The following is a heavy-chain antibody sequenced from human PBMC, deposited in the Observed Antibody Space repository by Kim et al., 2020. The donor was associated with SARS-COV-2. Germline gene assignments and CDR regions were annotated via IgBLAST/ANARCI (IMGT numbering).Heavy chain of an antibody. V-gene: IGHV4-39*01. CDR3: ARTGYSSSWVFDY. CDR1: GGSISSSSYY. D-gene: IGHD6-13*01. CDR2: IYYSGST. J-gene: IGHJ4*02. Sequence: SETLSLTCTVSGGSISSSSYYWGWIRQPPGKGLEWIGSIYYSGSTYYNPSLKSRVTISVDTSKNQFSLKLSSVTAADTAVYYCARTGYSSSWVFDYWGQGTLVTVSS.